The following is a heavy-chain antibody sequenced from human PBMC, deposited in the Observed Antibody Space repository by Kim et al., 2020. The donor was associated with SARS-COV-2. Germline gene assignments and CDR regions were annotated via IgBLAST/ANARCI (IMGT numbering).Heavy chain of an antibody. CDR3: TRWYDSSGYPPSFLDY. CDR1: GFTFSGSA. D-gene: IGHD3-22*01. V-gene: IGHV3-73*01. J-gene: IGHJ4*02. Sequence: GGSLRLSCAASGFTFSGSAMHWVRQASGKGLEWVGRIRSKANSYATAYAASVKGRFTISRDDSKNTAYLQMNSLKTEDTAVYYCTRWYDSSGYPPSFLDYWGQGTLVTVSS. CDR2: IRSKANSYAT.